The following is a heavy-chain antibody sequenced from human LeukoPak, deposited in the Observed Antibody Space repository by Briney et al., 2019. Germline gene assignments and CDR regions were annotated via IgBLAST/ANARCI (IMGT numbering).Heavy chain of an antibody. J-gene: IGHJ6*04. CDR1: GGSISDYY. Sequence: PSETLSLTCTVSGGSISDYYRGWIRQPPGKGLEWIGYFYNSGSSTYNPSLKSRVTMSVDTSKNQFSLKLSSVTAADTAVYYCARVRSLGIFGEEDVWGKGTTVTVSS. CDR2: FYNSGSS. V-gene: IGHV4-59*12. CDR3: ARVRSLGIFGEEDV. D-gene: IGHD3-3*01.